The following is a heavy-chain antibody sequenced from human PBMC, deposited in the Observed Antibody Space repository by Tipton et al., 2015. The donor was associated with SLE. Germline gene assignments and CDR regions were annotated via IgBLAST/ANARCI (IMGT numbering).Heavy chain of an antibody. CDR3: ARGAMINAFDI. Sequence: TLSLTCTVSGGSISSGSYYWSWIRQPAGKGLEWIGRIYTSGSTNYNPSPKSRVTISVDTSKNQFSLKLSSVTAADTAVYYCARGAMINAFDIWGQGTMVTVSS. D-gene: IGHD5-12*01. CDR2: IYTSGST. CDR1: GGSISSGSYY. J-gene: IGHJ3*02. V-gene: IGHV4-61*02.